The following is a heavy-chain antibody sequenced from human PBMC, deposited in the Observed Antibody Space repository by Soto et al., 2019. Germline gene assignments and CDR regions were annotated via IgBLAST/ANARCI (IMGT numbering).Heavy chain of an antibody. Sequence: SETLSLTCTVSGGSISSYYWSWIRQPPGKGLEWIGYIYYSGSTNYNPSLKSRVTISVDTSKNQFSLKLSSVTAADTAVYYCARSLTAGYYYYYYYMDVWGKGTTVTVSS. D-gene: IGHD5-12*01. J-gene: IGHJ6*03. CDR3: ARSLTAGYYYYYYYMDV. CDR1: GGSISSYY. CDR2: IYYSGST. V-gene: IGHV4-59*01.